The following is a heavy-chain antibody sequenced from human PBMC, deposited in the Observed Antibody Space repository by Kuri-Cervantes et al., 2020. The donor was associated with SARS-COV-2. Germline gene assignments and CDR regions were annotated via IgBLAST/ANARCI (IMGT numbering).Heavy chain of an antibody. J-gene: IGHJ3*02. CDR1: GGSISGGSYY. D-gene: IGHD3-16*02. CDR3: ATLLSLDAFDI. CDR2: IYTSGST. V-gene: IGHV4-61*09. Sequence: SETLSLTCTVSGGSISGGSYYWSWIRQPAGKGLEWIGYIYTSGSTNYNPSLKSRVTISVDTSKNQFSPKLSSVTAADTAVYYCATLLSLDAFDIWGQGTMVTVSS.